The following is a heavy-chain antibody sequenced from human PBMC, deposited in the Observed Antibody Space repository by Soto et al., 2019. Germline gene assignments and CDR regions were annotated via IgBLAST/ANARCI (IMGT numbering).Heavy chain of an antibody. Sequence: QVQLVESGGGVVQPGRSLRLSCAASGFTFSHYGMHWVRQAPGKGLEWVAVISYDGTNKYYADSVRARFTISRNNSKNTLYLQMNTLRAEDTAVYYCAKDWGMYSSSWSHFDCWGQGTLVTVSS. D-gene: IGHD6-13*01. CDR3: AKDWGMYSSSWSHFDC. CDR2: ISYDGTNK. J-gene: IGHJ4*02. V-gene: IGHV3-30*18. CDR1: GFTFSHYG.